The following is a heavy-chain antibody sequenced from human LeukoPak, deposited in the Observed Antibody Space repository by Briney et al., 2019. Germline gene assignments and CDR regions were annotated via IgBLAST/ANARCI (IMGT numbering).Heavy chain of an antibody. CDR2: VSNSGGST. D-gene: IGHD2-2*02. CDR1: GFTFNNYV. CDR3: AKGFCSSTTCYTYYYYFMDV. V-gene: IGHV3-23*01. J-gene: IGHJ6*03. Sequence: GGSLRLSCAASGFTFNNYVMSWIRQAPGKGLEWVSVVSNSGGSTYYADSVKGRFTTSRDNSKNTMYLQMNSLRAEDTALYYCAKGFCSSTTCYTYYYYFMDVWGKGTTVTVSS.